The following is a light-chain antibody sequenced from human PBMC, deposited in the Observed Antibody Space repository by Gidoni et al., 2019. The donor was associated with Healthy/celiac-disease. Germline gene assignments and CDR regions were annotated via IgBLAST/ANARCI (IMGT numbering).Light chain of an antibody. CDR1: NIGSKS. CDR2: DDS. V-gene: IGLV3-21*02. CDR3: QVWDSSSDLWV. J-gene: IGLJ3*02. Sequence: SSVLPHPPSLSVAPGQTARITCGGNNIGSKSVHWYQQKPGQAPVLVVYDDSDRPSGIPERFSGSNSGNTATLTISRVEAGDEADYYCQVWDSSSDLWVFGGGTKLTVL.